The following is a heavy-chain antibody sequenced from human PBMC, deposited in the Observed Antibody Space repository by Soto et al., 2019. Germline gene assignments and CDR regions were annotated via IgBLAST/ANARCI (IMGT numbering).Heavy chain of an antibody. J-gene: IGHJ4*02. Sequence: PSETLSLTCAVSGGSISNDDYYWSWIRQSPGKGLEWIGYIYYTGSTYYNPSLKSRVTMSVDTSTNQFSLNLNSVTAADTAVYYCAREGNRGGHSVIDDWGQGKLVTVSS. CDR2: IYYTGST. D-gene: IGHD2-21*02. CDR3: AREGNRGGHSVIDD. CDR1: GGSISNDDYY. V-gene: IGHV4-30-4*01.